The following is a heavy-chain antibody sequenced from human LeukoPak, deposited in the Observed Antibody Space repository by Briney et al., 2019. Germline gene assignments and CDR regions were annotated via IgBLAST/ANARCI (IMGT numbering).Heavy chain of an antibody. V-gene: IGHV4-31*03. J-gene: IGHJ5*02. CDR2: ISYNGST. Sequence: SETLSLTCTVSGGSISSSDYSWTWIRQRPGKGLEWIGYISYNGSTYYKPSLKSRVTISADTSKSQFFLKLTSVTAADTAIYYCARKVVPVGVPAWWFGPWGQGTLVIVSS. D-gene: IGHD2-2*01. CDR3: ARKVVPVGVPAWWFGP. CDR1: GGSISSSDYS.